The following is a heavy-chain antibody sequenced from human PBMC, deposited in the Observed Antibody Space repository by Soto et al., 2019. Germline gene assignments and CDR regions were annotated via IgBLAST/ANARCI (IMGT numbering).Heavy chain of an antibody. J-gene: IGHJ4*02. D-gene: IGHD6-19*01. Sequence: EVQLLESGGGLVQPGGSLRLSCAASGFTFSSYAMSWVRQAPGKGLEWVSAISGRGGSTYYADSVKGRFTISRDNSKNTLYLQMNSVRAEDTAVYYWAKDPWYSSGCFDYWGQGTLVTVSS. V-gene: IGHV3-23*01. CDR3: AKDPWYSSGCFDY. CDR1: GFTFSSYA. CDR2: ISGRGGST.